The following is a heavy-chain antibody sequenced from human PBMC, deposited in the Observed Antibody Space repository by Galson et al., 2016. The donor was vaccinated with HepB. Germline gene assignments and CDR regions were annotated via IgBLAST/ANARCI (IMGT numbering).Heavy chain of an antibody. J-gene: IGHJ4*02. Sequence: CAISGDSVSSNIAAWNWIRLSPSRGLEWLGRTYYRSKWYNDYVPSVKSGVTISPDTSKNQFSLQLKSVTPEDTAVYYCTRVSFLGRGLANWGQGILVTVSS. V-gene: IGHV6-1*01. CDR3: TRVSFLGRGLAN. D-gene: IGHD3/OR15-3a*01. CDR1: GDSVSSNIAA. CDR2: TYYRSKWYN.